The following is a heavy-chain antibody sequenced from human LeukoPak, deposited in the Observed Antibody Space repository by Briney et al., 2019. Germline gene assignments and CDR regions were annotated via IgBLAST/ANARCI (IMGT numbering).Heavy chain of an antibody. CDR3: ARCLAAAGDYYYYYMDV. CDR1: GGSISSGGYY. Sequence: SETLSLTCTVSGGSISSGGYYWSWIRQHPGKGLEWIGYIYYSGSTYYNPSLKSRVTISVDTSKNQFSLKLSSVTAADTAVYYCARCLAAAGDYYYYYMDVWGKGTTVTVSS. J-gene: IGHJ6*03. V-gene: IGHV4-31*03. CDR2: IYYSGST. D-gene: IGHD6-13*01.